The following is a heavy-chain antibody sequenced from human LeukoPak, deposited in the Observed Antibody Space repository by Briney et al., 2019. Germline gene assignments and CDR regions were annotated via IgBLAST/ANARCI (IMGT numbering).Heavy chain of an antibody. J-gene: IGHJ5*02. CDR1: VFTFNSYR. Sequence: PGGSLRLSCAASVFTFNSYRMHWVRQAPCKGLEWVAVISYDGSNKYYADSVKGRFTISRDNSKNTLYLQMNSLRAEDTAVYYCAKAGHYYGSGSFTWGQGTLVTVSS. V-gene: IGHV3-30*18. CDR2: ISYDGSNK. CDR3: AKAGHYYGSGSFT. D-gene: IGHD3-10*01.